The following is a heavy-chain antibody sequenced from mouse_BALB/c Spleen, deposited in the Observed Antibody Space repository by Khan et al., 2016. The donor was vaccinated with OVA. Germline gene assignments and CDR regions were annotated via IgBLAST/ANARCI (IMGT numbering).Heavy chain of an antibody. V-gene: IGHV5-6*01. CDR2: ISSGGHYT. Sequence: EVELVESGGDLVKPGGSLKLSCAASGFTFSSYGMSWVRQTPDKRLEWVATISSGGHYTYFPDSVRGRFTISRDNAKNTLYLQMSSLKSEDTAMYYCARNITAANGDYYAMDYWGQGTSVTVSS. CDR3: ARNITAANGDYYAMDY. J-gene: IGHJ4*01. D-gene: IGHD1-2*01. CDR1: GFTFSSYG.